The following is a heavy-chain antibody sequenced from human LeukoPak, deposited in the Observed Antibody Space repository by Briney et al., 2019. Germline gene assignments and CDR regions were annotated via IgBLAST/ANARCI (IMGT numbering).Heavy chain of an antibody. CDR2: IIPIFGTA. V-gene: IGHV1-69*13. CDR3: ARAHSYGSHFDY. CDR1: GYTFTSYG. D-gene: IGHD5-18*01. J-gene: IGHJ4*02. Sequence: SVRVSCKASGYTFTSYGISWVRQAPGQGLEWMGGIIPIFGTANYAQKFQGRVTITADESTSTAYMELSGLRSEDTAVYYCARAHSYGSHFDYWGQGTLVTVSS.